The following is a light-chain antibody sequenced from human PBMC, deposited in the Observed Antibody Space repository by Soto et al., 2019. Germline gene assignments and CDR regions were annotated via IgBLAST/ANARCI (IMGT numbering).Light chain of an antibody. CDR1: GGSIASNY. Sequence: NFMLTQPHSVSESPGQTVTISCTRSGGSIASNYVQWYLLRPGSAPTPVIFQDNERPSGVPDRFSGSIDTSSNSASLTISGLRTEDEADYHCSSYTSSTTLVFGGGTKLTVL. CDR3: SSYTSSTTLV. CDR2: QDN. J-gene: IGLJ2*01. V-gene: IGLV6-57*04.